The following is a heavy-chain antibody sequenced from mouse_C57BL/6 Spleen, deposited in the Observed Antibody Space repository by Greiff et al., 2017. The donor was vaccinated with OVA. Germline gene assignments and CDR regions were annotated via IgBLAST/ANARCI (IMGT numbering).Heavy chain of an antibody. Sequence: VQLQESGAELVKPGASVKLSCKASGYTFTSYWMHWVKQRPGQGLEWIGMIHPNSGSTNYNEKFKSKATLTVDKSSSTAYMQLSSLTSENSAVYYCARDDGSSYRPWFAYWGQGTLVTVSA. V-gene: IGHV1-64*01. J-gene: IGHJ3*01. CDR2: IHPNSGST. D-gene: IGHD1-1*01. CDR1: GYTFTSYW. CDR3: ARDDGSSYRPWFAY.